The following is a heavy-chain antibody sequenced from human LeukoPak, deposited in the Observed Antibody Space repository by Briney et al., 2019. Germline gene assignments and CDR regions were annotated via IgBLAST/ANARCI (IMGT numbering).Heavy chain of an antibody. V-gene: IGHV4-4*07. CDR1: GGSISSFY. J-gene: IGHJ4*02. CDR2: LYTSGST. D-gene: IGHD3-16*02. Sequence: SETLSLTCTVSGGSISSFYWSWIRQPAGKGLEWIGRLYTSGSTNYNPSLKSRVTISVDTSKNQFSLKLSSVTAADTAVYYCARVQGDYVWGSYRWAFDYWGQGTLVTVSS. CDR3: ARVQGDYVWGSYRWAFDY.